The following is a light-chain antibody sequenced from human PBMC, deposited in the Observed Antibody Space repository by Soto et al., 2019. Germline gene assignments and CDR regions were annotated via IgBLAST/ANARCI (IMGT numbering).Light chain of an antibody. CDR2: KAT. CDR1: QSITTW. CDR3: HRYSDYQYI. V-gene: IGKV1-5*03. J-gene: IGKJ2*01. Sequence: DIQMTQSPSTLSASVGARVTITCRASQSITTWLAWYQQKPGKAPKLLIYKATNLHSGVPSRFSGSGSGTEFSLTISSLQPDDFATYYCHRYSDYQYIFGQGTMLEIK.